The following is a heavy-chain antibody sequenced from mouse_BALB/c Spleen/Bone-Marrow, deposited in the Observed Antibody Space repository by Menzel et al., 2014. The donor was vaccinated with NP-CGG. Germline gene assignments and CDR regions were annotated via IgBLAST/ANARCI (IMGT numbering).Heavy chain of an antibody. J-gene: IGHJ3*01. CDR2: IYPGNVNT. Sequence: VQLQQSGPELVKPGASVRISCKASGYTFTCYYIHWVKQRPGQGLEWIGWIYPGNVNTNYNEKFKGKATLTADKSSSTAYMQLSSLTSEDSAVYFCARGGYDGAWFAYWGQGTLVTVSA. D-gene: IGHD2-2*01. CDR1: GYTFTCYY. V-gene: IGHV1S56*01. CDR3: ARGGYDGAWFAY.